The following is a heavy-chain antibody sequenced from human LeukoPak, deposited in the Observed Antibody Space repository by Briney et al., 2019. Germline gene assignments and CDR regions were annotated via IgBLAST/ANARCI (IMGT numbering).Heavy chain of an antibody. CDR2: IYYSGST. Sequence: KPSETLSLTCTVSGGSISSSSYYWGWIRQPPGKGLEWIGSIYYSGSTYYNPSLKSRVTISVDTSKNQFSLKLSSVTAADTAVYYCASMKPAVRPIDGAPQQGYWGQGTLVTVSS. CDR1: GGSISSSSYY. CDR3: ASMKPAVRPIDGAPQQGY. D-gene: IGHD4/OR15-4a*01. V-gene: IGHV4-39*01. J-gene: IGHJ4*02.